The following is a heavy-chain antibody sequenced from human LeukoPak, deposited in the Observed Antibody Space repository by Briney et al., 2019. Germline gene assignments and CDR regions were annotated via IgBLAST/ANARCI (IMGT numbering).Heavy chain of an antibody. J-gene: IGHJ5*02. CDR2: IVGSSST. D-gene: IGHD5-24*01. CDR3: GTGGGYSP. V-gene: IGHV3-21*04. CDR1: GFTFSNFA. Sequence: GGSLRLSCAASGFTFSNFAMTWVRQAPGKGLEWVSSIVGSSSTYYADSLKGRFTISRDNAKNSLYLQMNSLRAEDTAVYYCGTGGGYSPWGQGTLVTVSS.